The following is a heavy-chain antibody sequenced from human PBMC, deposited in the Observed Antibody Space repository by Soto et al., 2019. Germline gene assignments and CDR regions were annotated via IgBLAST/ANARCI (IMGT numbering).Heavy chain of an antibody. CDR3: ETGGYDWRLPFDY. J-gene: IGHJ4*02. CDR2: ISYDGSNK. D-gene: IGHD5-12*01. V-gene: IGHV3-30-3*01. CDR1: GFTFSSYA. Sequence: PGGSLRLSCAASGFTFSSYAMHWVRQAPGKGLEWVAVISYDGSNKYYADSVKGRFTISRDNSKNTLYLQMNSPRAENTAVYYCETGGYDWRLPFDYWGQGTLVTVSS.